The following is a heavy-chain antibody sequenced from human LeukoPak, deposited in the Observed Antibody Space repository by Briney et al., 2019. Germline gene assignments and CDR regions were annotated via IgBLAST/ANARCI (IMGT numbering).Heavy chain of an antibody. J-gene: IGHJ4*02. D-gene: IGHD5-18*01. V-gene: IGHV3-23*01. CDR2: ISGSGGST. CDR3: AKTRGYYYFDY. CDR1: GITFSSYG. Sequence: GGTLRLSCAASGITFSSYGMSWVRQAPGKGLEWVSAISGSGGSTYYADSVKGRFTISRDNSKNTLYLQMNSLRAEDTAVYYCAKTRGYYYFDYWGQGTLVTVSS.